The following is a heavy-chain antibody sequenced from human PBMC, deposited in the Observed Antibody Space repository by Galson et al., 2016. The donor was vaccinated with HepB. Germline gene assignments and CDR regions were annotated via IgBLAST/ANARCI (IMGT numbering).Heavy chain of an antibody. J-gene: IGHJ5*02. CDR1: GYNFTIYG. V-gene: IGHV1-18*01. CDR3: ARDTLKLAYNDILTGYYNWFDP. D-gene: IGHD3-9*01. CDR2: ISPYNGNK. Sequence: SVKVSCKASGYNFTIYGITWVRQGPGQGLEWMGWISPYNGNKYYAQRFQGRPTLTTDTSTSTAFMELQSLKSDDTAVYYCARDTLKLAYNDILTGYYNWFDPWGQGTLVTVSS.